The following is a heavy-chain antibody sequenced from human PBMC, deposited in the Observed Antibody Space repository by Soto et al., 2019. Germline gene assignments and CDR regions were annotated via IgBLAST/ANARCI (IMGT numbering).Heavy chain of an antibody. V-gene: IGHV1-2*04. J-gene: IGHJ6*02. Sequence: QVQLVQSGAEVKKPGASVKVSCKASGYTFTGYYMHWVRPAPGPGLEWMGWINPNSGGTNYAQKFQGWVTMTRDTSISTAYMELSRLRSDDTAVYYCARDMYSSPSLYYGMDVWGQGTTLTVSS. D-gene: IGHD6-6*01. CDR2: INPNSGGT. CDR3: ARDMYSSPSLYYGMDV. CDR1: GYTFTGYY.